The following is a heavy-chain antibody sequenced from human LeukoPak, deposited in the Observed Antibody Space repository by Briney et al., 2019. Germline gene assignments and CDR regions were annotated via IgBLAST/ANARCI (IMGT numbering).Heavy chain of an antibody. CDR2: INPSGGST. CDR1: GYTFTGYY. CDR3: ATSQGWFGELDTSY. J-gene: IGHJ4*02. Sequence: GASVKVSCKASGYTFTGYYMHWVRQAPGQGLEWMGIINPSGGSTSYAQKFQGRVAMTRDMSTSTVYMELSSLRSEDTAVYYCATSQGWFGELDTSYWGQGTLVTVSS. D-gene: IGHD3-10*01. V-gene: IGHV1-46*01.